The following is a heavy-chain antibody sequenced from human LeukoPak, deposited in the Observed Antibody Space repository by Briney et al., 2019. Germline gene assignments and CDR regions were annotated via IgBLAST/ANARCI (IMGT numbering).Heavy chain of an antibody. CDR3: ARARRPYSNGLSDSFDI. Sequence: GASVKVSCKSSGYTFTSYYMHSVRQAPGQGLEWMGVINPSGGSTSYAQKFQGRVTMTRDTSTSTFYMELSSLRSEDTAVYYCARARRPYSNGLSDSFDIWGQGTMVTVSS. CDR2: INPSGGST. CDR1: GYTFTSYY. D-gene: IGHD6-19*01. J-gene: IGHJ3*02. V-gene: IGHV1-46*01.